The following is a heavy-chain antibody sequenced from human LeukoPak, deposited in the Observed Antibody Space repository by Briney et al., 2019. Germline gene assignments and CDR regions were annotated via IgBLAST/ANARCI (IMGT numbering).Heavy chain of an antibody. D-gene: IGHD3-16*02. V-gene: IGHV7-4-1*02. CDR1: GYSFTNYA. Sequence: ASVKASCKASGYSFTNYAMNWVRQAPGQGLEWMGWIHPSTGNPTYAQGFTGRFVFSLDTSVSTTYLQISSLKAEDTAVYFCARAFQSLGGLSLPDYWGQGTLVTVSS. CDR2: IHPSTGNP. J-gene: IGHJ4*02. CDR3: ARAFQSLGGLSLPDY.